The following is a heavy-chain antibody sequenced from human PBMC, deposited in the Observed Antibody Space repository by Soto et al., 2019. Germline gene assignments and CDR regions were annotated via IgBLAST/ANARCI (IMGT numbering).Heavy chain of an antibody. CDR2: IYYSGST. Sequence: SETLSLTCTVSGGSISSYYWSWIRQPPGKGLEWIGYIYYSGSTNYNPSLKSRVTISVDTSKNQFSLKLSSVTAADTAVYYCARAATVVTLFDYWGQGTLVTVSS. D-gene: IGHD4-17*01. J-gene: IGHJ4*02. CDR1: GGSISSYY. CDR3: ARAATVVTLFDY. V-gene: IGHV4-59*01.